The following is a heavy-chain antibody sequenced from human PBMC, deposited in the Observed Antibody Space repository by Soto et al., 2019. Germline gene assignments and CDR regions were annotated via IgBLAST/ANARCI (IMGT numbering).Heavy chain of an antibody. J-gene: IGHJ4*02. V-gene: IGHV3-23*01. CDR3: AKADCSGADCYVRDY. D-gene: IGHD2-2*01. CDR1: GFTFSSYA. Sequence: EVQLLESGGGLVQPGGSLRLSCAASGFTFSSYAMSWVRQAPGKGLEWVSVISGSGGTTYYADSVKGRFTISRDNSKNTLYLQMNSLRADDMAIYYCAKADCSGADCYVRDYWGQGTLVTVSS. CDR2: ISGSGGTT.